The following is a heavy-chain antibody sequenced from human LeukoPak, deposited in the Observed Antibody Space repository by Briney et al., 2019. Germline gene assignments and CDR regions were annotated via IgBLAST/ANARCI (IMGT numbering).Heavy chain of an antibody. CDR3: AQGYGNGWYPH. Sequence: GGSLRLSCTVSGFSVSTSGMSWVRQAQGKGLQTISAISVEGESAYYADSVKGRFTISRDDSKNTLYLQMNSLRVEDTAVYFCAQGYGNGWYPHWGQGSLVSVSS. CDR2: ISVEGESA. CDR1: GFSVSTSG. D-gene: IGHD6-19*01. J-gene: IGHJ4*02. V-gene: IGHV3-23*01.